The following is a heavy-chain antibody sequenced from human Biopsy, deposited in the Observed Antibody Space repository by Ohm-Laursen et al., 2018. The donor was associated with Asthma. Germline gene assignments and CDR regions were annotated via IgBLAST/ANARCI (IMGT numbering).Heavy chain of an antibody. CDR2: VSHTGST. CDR3: VRQSGYRSGWPKLLFVYYGMDV. CDR1: GGSIRSHD. Sequence: SQTLSLTCTVSGGSIRSHDWTWIRLPPGKGLEYIGDVSHTGSTNYNPSLESRVTISLDASKNEFSLRLTYVTAADTAQYYCVRQSGYRSGWPKLLFVYYGMDVWGPGTTVTVSS. V-gene: IGHV4-59*08. D-gene: IGHD6-19*01. J-gene: IGHJ6*02.